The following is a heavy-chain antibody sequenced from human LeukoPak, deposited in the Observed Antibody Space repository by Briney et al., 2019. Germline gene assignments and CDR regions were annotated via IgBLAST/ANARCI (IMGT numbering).Heavy chain of an antibody. D-gene: IGHD4-17*01. CDR1: GGTFSSYT. CDR2: INPNSGGT. V-gene: IGHV1-2*02. Sequence: ASVKVSCKASGGTFSSYTISWVRRAPGQGLEWMGWINPNSGGTNYAQKFQGRVTMTRDTSISTAYMELSRLRSDDTAVYYCARYYGDYLNDAFDIWGQGTMVTVSS. J-gene: IGHJ3*02. CDR3: ARYYGDYLNDAFDI.